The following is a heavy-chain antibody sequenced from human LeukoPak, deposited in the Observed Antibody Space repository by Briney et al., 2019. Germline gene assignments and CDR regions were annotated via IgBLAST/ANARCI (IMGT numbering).Heavy chain of an antibody. Sequence: GGSLRLSCAASGFIFSSYGMHWVRQAPGKGLEWVANINLDGRRKYYVDSVRGRFTISKDNAQNSLYLQMNSLRVEDTAVYFCARDETGGYFENWGQGSLVTVSS. J-gene: IGHJ4*02. V-gene: IGHV3-7*01. CDR3: ARDETGGYFEN. CDR2: INLDGRRK. D-gene: IGHD3-10*01. CDR1: GFIFSSYG.